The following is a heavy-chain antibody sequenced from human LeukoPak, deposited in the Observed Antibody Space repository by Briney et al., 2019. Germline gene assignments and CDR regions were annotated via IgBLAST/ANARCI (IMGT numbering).Heavy chain of an antibody. Sequence: SGTLSLTCTVSGGSISSGGYYWSWIRQHPGKGLEWIGYIYYSGSTYYNPSLKSRVTISVDTSKNQFSLKLSSVTAADTAVYYCARWDYYDSSGYYWGQGTLVTVPS. J-gene: IGHJ4*02. CDR3: ARWDYYDSSGYY. D-gene: IGHD3-22*01. CDR2: IYYSGST. CDR1: GGSISSGGYY. V-gene: IGHV4-31*03.